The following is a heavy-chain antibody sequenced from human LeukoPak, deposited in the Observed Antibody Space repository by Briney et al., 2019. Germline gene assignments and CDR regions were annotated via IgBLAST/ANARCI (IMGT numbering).Heavy chain of an antibody. CDR2: ISYTGST. Sequence: PSQTLPLSFGGSICRGVYYWSWIRPPPGKCLEWIGYISYTGSTCYTLSLKSRVSISLDTSKNQFSLKLSSVTAADTAVYYCARDPRLGIWGQGTLVTVSS. CDR3: ARDPRLGI. V-gene: IGHV4-31*03. CDR1: GSICRGVYY. J-gene: IGHJ4*02.